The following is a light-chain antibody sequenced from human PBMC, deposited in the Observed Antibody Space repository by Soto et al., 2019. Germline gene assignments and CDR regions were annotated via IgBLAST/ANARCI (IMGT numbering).Light chain of an antibody. CDR2: EVS. V-gene: IGLV2-14*01. Sequence: QPVLTQPASVSGSPGQSITISCTGTSSDVGGYNYVSWYQLHPGKAPKLMVYEVSNRPSGVSNRFSGSKSGNTASLTISGLQAEDEADYYCSSYTSSTADVFGTGTKLTVL. CDR3: SSYTSSTADV. J-gene: IGLJ1*01. CDR1: SSDVGGYNY.